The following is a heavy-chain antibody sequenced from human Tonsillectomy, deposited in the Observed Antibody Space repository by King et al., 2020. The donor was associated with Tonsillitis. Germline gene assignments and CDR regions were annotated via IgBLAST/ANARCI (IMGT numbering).Heavy chain of an antibody. CDR2: ISWDGGST. CDR1: GFTFDDYA. CDR3: VKEGGHYDILTGYQYYFDY. V-gene: IGHV3-43D*03. D-gene: IGHD3-9*01. Sequence: VQLVESGGVVVQPGGSLRLSCAASGFTFDDYAMHWVRQAPGKGLEWVSLISWDGGSTYYADSVKGRFTISRDNSKNSLYLQMNSLRAEDTALYYCVKEGGHYDILTGYQYYFDYWGQGTLVTVSS. J-gene: IGHJ4*02.